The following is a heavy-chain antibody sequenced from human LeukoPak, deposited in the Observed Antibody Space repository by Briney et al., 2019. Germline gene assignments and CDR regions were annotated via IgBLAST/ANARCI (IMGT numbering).Heavy chain of an antibody. Sequence: AASVKVSCKASGYTFTGYYIHWMRQAPGQGLEWMGWMNPNRGDTSYAQKFQGRVTMTRDTLINTAYMELSGLTSDDTAVYYCGRRRIDYWGQGTLVTVSS. CDR3: GRRRIDY. CDR2: MNPNRGDT. D-gene: IGHD2/OR15-2a*01. J-gene: IGHJ4*02. CDR1: GYTFTGYY. V-gene: IGHV1-2*02.